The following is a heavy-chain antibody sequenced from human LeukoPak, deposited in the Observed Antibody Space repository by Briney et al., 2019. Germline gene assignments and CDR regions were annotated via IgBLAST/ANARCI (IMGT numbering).Heavy chain of an antibody. Sequence: ASLKVSCKASGYTFTGYYMHWVRQAPGQGLEWMGWINPNSGGTNYAQKFQGRVTMTRVTSISTAYMELSRLRSDDTAVYYCAREMPIAAAGSAEYFQHWGQGTLVTVSS. J-gene: IGHJ1*01. CDR1: GYTFTGYY. CDR2: INPNSGGT. D-gene: IGHD6-13*01. CDR3: AREMPIAAAGSAEYFQH. V-gene: IGHV1-2*02.